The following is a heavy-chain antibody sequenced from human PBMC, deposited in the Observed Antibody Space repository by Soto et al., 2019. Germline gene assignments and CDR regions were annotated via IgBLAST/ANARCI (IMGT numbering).Heavy chain of an antibody. J-gene: IGHJ6*03. D-gene: IGHD3-3*02. Sequence: SETLSLTCAVYGGSFSGYYWSWIRQPPGKGLEWIGETNPGGSTNYNPPLKSRVTISVDTSKNQFSLKLSSVTAADTAVYYCARGLSFSGYYYYMDVWGKGTTVTVSS. CDR1: GGSFSGYY. CDR2: TNPGGST. CDR3: ARGLSFSGYYYYMDV. V-gene: IGHV4-34*01.